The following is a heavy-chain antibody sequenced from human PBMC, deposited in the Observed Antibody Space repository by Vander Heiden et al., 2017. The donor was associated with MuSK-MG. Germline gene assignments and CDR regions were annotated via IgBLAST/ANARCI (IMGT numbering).Heavy chain of an antibody. CDR1: GYSMSRGSF. CDR2: IGQSGAT. J-gene: IGHJ4*02. D-gene: IGHD3-22*01. Sequence: QVQLQESGPGLVKVSETLSLTCAVSGYSMSRGSFWAWIRQPPGMGLEWVGTIGQSGATYYNPSLEDRLTISVDPSKNQFSLMVTSVTAADTAVYYCARHDADYSDGSGYFSYWGQGTLVTVSS. V-gene: IGHV4-38-2*01. CDR3: ARHDADYSDGSGYFSY.